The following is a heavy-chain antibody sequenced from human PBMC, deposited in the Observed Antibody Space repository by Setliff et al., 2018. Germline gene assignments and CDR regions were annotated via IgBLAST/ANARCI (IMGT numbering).Heavy chain of an antibody. CDR1: GGTFSDYY. D-gene: IGHD6-19*01. V-gene: IGHV4-34*10. CDR2: INHRGST. Sequence: PSETLSLTCAAYGGTFSDYYWTWIRQPPGKGLEWIGEINHRGSTNYNPSLKSRATVSVDTSTSQFSLRLTSVTAADSAVYFCARYPRRGNGWYPYYVDVWGKGTTVTVSS. J-gene: IGHJ6*03. CDR3: ARYPRRGNGWYPYYVDV.